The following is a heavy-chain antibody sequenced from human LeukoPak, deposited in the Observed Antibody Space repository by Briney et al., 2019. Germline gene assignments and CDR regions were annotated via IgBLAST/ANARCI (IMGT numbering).Heavy chain of an antibody. Sequence: GGSLRLSCAASGFTFSSYSMSGVRRAPARGLVWVSAISGSGGSTYYADSVWGRFTISRDNSKNTLYLQMNSLRAEDTAVYYCTKDGYSGSWYAFDYWGQGTLVTVSS. CDR1: GFTFSSYS. J-gene: IGHJ4*02. D-gene: IGHD6-13*01. CDR3: TKDGYSGSWYAFDY. CDR2: ISGSGGST. V-gene: IGHV3-23*01.